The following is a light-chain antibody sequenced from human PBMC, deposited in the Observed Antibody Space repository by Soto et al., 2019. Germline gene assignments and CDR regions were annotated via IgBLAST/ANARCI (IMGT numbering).Light chain of an antibody. V-gene: IGLV2-8*01. CDR3: CSYTGSNNRV. Sequence: QSVLTQPPSASGSPGQSVTISCIGTSSDVGGYNYVSWYQQHPGKAPQLMIYEVTERPSGVPDRFSGSKSGNTASLTVAGLQAEDEADYYRCSYTGSNNRVFGGGTKLTVL. CDR2: EVT. CDR1: SSDVGGYNY. J-gene: IGLJ3*02.